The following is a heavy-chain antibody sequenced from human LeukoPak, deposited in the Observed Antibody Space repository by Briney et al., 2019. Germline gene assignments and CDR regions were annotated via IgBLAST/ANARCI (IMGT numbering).Heavy chain of an antibody. D-gene: IGHD3-22*01. CDR2: IKQDGREK. CDR1: GFTFSSYW. J-gene: IGHJ6*02. Sequence: GGSLTLSCAASGFTFSSYWMSWVRQAPGKGLEWVANIKQDGREKYYMDSVKGRFTISRDNAKNSLYLQMNSLRAEDTAVYYCARDVRKWLYPYYYGMDVWGQGTTVTVSS. CDR3: ARDVRKWLYPYYYGMDV. V-gene: IGHV3-7*01.